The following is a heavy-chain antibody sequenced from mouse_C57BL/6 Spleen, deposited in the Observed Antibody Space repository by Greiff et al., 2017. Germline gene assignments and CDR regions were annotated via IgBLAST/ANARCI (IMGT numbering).Heavy chain of an antibody. V-gene: IGHV1-15*01. Sequence: QVHVKQSGAELVRPGASVTLSCKASGYTFTDYEMHWVKQTPVHGLEWIGAIDPETGGTAYNQKFKGKAILTADKSSSTAYMELRSLTSEDSAVYYCTKWLLRFAYWGQGTLVTVSA. D-gene: IGHD2-3*01. CDR3: TKWLLRFAY. CDR1: GYTFTDYE. CDR2: IDPETGGT. J-gene: IGHJ3*01.